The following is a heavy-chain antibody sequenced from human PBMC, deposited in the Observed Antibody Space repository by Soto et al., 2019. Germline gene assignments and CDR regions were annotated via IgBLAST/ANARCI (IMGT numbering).Heavy chain of an antibody. CDR2: ISRSSTTI. V-gene: IGHV3-48*02. Sequence: EVQLVESGGGLVQPGGSLRLSCAASGFTFSSYTMNWVRQAPGKGLEWVSYISRSSTTIYYADSVKGRFTISRDNAKNSLYLQRNSLRDEDTAVYYCARDGGQQLVFDYWGQGTLVTVSS. CDR1: GFTFSSYT. CDR3: ARDGGQQLVFDY. D-gene: IGHD6-13*01. J-gene: IGHJ4*02.